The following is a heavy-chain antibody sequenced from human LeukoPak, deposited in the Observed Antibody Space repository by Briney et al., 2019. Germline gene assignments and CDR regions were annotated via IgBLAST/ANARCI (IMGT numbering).Heavy chain of an antibody. CDR3: ARRYYDFWSGYSYYFDY. Sequence: PGGSLRLSCAASGFTFSTYWMSWVRQAPGKGLEWVANIKKDGSEKYYVDSVKGRFTISRDNAKNSLYLQMNSLRAEDTAMYYCARRYYDFWSGYSYYFDYWGQGTLVTVSS. V-gene: IGHV3-7*01. D-gene: IGHD3-3*01. CDR2: IKKDGSEK. CDR1: GFTFSTYW. J-gene: IGHJ4*02.